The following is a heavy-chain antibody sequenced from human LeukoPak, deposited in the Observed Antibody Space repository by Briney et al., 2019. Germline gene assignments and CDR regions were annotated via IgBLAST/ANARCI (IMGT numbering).Heavy chain of an antibody. D-gene: IGHD1-26*01. V-gene: IGHV3-23*01. J-gene: IGHJ4*02. CDR1: GFTFSSYA. Sequence: GGSLRLSCAASGFTFSSYAMSWVRQAPGKGLEWVSSISGSGNRTYYADSVKGRFTISRDNAENSLYLQMNSLRAEDTAVYYCAREIVGAIKSYFDYWGQGTLVTASS. CDR3: AREIVGAIKSYFDY. CDR2: ISGSGNRT.